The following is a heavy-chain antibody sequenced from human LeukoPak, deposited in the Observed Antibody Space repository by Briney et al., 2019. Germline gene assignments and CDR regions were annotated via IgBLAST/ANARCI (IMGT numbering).Heavy chain of an antibody. CDR1: GGSFSGYY. V-gene: IGHV4-34*01. CDR3: AKLAVAGLEFDY. CDR2: INQSGNT. Sequence: SETLSLTCAVYGGSFSGYYWSWIRQPPRKGLERIGEINQSGNTNYNPSLKSRVTISVDTSKNQFSLKLSSVTAADTAVYYCAKLAVAGLEFDYWGQGTLVTVSS. J-gene: IGHJ4*02. D-gene: IGHD6-19*01.